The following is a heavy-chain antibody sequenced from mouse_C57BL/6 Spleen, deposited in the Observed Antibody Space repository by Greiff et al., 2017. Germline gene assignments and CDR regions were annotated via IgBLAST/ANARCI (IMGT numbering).Heavy chain of an antibody. V-gene: IGHV1-82*01. CDR2: IYPGDGDT. D-gene: IGHD3-2*02. J-gene: IGHJ4*01. CDR3: ARRAQATSAMDD. Sequence: QVQLQQSGPELVKPGASVKISCKASGYAFSSSWMNWVKQRPGKGLEWIGRIYPGDGDTNYNGKFKGKDTLTADKSSSTAYMQLSSLTSEDSAVYFCARRAQATSAMDDWGQGTSVTVSS. CDR1: GYAFSSSW.